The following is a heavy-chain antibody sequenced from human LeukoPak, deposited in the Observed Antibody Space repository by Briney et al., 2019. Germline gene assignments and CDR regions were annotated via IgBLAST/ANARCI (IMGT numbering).Heavy chain of an antibody. Sequence: QSGGSLRLSCVASGFTFNNYGMHWVRQAPGKGLEWVAVISYDGRNIHYPDSVKGRFTISRDISTDTLWLQMDSLRTEDTAVYYCAKGPLRGTAAAIDYWGQGTLVTVSS. D-gene: IGHD2-2*01. V-gene: IGHV3-30*18. J-gene: IGHJ4*02. CDR3: AKGPLRGTAAAIDY. CDR2: ISYDGRNI. CDR1: GFTFNNYG.